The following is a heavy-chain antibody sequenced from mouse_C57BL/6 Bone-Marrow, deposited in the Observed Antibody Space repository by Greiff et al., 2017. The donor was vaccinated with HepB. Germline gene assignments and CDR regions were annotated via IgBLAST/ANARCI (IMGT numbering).Heavy chain of an antibody. V-gene: IGHV5-4*01. Sequence: DVKLVESGGGLVKPGGSLKLSCAASGFTFSSYAMSWVRQTPEKRLEWVATISDGGSYTYYPDNVKGRFTISRDNAKNNLYLQMSHLKSEDTAMYYCARDYYGSSPWFAYWGQGTLVTVS. CDR3: ARDYYGSSPWFAY. D-gene: IGHD1-1*01. CDR2: ISDGGSYT. CDR1: GFTFSSYA. J-gene: IGHJ3*01.